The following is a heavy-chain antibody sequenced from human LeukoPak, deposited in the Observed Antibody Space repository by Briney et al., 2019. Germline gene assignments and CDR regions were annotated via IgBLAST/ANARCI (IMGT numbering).Heavy chain of an antibody. CDR1: GYTFTSYG. CDR2: ISAYNGNT. CDR3: ARARYNWNYEAFYGYFDY. J-gene: IGHJ4*02. D-gene: IGHD1-7*01. Sequence: ASVKVSCKASGYTFTSYGISWVRQAPGQGLEWMGWISAYNGNTNYAQKLQGRVTMTTDTSTSTAYMELRSLRSDDTAVYYCARARYNWNYEAFYGYFDYWGQGTLVTVSS. V-gene: IGHV1-18*01.